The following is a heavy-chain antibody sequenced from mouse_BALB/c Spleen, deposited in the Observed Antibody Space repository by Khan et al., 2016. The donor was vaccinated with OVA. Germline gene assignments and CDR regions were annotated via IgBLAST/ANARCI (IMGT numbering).Heavy chain of an antibody. CDR1: GYSITSDYA. V-gene: IGHV3-2*02. CDR3: ASSVTITTVVATGFDY. J-gene: IGHJ2*01. D-gene: IGHD1-1*01. CDR2: ISYSGRT. Sequence: EVQLQESGPGLVKPSQSLSLTCTVTGYSITSDYAWNWIRQFPGNKLEWMGYISYSGRTSYNPSLKSRISINRDTSKNKSFLQLNSVTTEATATSYCASSVTITTVVATGFDYWGQGTTLTVSS.